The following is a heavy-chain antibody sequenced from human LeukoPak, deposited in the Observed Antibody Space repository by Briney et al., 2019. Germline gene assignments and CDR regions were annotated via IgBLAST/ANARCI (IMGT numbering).Heavy chain of an antibody. CDR3: ARTPEVAAAGTRRSYWFDP. J-gene: IGHJ5*02. Sequence: ASVKVSCKASGYTFTSYDINWVRQATGQGLEWMGWMNPNSGNTGYAQKFQGRVTMTRNTSISTAYMELSSLGSEDTAVYYCARTPEVAAAGTRRSYWFDPWGQGTLVTVSS. V-gene: IGHV1-8*01. D-gene: IGHD6-13*01. CDR2: MNPNSGNT. CDR1: GYTFTSYD.